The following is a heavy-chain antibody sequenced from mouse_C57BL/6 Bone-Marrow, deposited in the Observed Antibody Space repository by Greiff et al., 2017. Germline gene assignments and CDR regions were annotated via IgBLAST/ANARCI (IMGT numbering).Heavy chain of an antibody. Sequence: EVKVVDSGGGLVQPGGSLKLSCAASGFTFSDYYMYWVRQTPEKRLEWVAYISNGGGSTYYPDTVKGRFTISRDNAKNTLYLQMSRLKSEDTAMYYCARHGYGYDDLAYWGQGTLVTVSA. CDR1: GFTFSDYY. D-gene: IGHD2-2*01. J-gene: IGHJ3*01. V-gene: IGHV5-12*01. CDR3: ARHGYGYDDLAY. CDR2: ISNGGGST.